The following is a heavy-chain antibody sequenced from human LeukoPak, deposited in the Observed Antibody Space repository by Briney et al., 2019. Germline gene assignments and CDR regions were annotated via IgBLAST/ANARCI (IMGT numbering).Heavy chain of an antibody. CDR1: GGSISSYY. Sequence: PSETLSLTCTVSGGSISSYYWSWIRQPPGKGLEWIGYIYYSGSTNYNPSLKSRVTISVDTSKNQFSLKLSSVTAADTAVYYCARSTSVYSSSWYYYYYYMDVWGKGTTVTVSS. V-gene: IGHV4-59*01. CDR3: ARSTSVYSSSWYYYYYYMDV. D-gene: IGHD6-13*01. CDR2: IYYSGST. J-gene: IGHJ6*03.